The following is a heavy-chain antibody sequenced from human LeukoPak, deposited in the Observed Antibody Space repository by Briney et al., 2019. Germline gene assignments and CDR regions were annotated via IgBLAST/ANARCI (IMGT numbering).Heavy chain of an antibody. CDR1: GFTFTNSA. CDR2: FVVCSSNT. CDR3: AAVDSSPYAYQLDY. J-gene: IGHJ4*02. V-gene: IGHV1-58*02. Sequence: GASVKVSCTASGFTFTNSAMQWVRQARGQRLEWIGWFVVCSSNTNYAQKFQERVTITRDMSPSTAYMEPSSLRSEDTAVYYCAAVDSSPYAYQLDYWGQGTLVTVSS. D-gene: IGHD6-6*01.